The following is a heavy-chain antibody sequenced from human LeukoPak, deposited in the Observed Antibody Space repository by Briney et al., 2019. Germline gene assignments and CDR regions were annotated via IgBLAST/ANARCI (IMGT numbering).Heavy chain of an antibody. V-gene: IGHV4-34*01. J-gene: IGHJ4*02. Sequence: SETLSLTCAVYGGSFSGYYWSWIRQPPGKGLEWIGGINHSGSTNYNPSLKSRVTISVDTSKNQFSLKLSSVTAADTAVYYCARDYHYGSGRYQPFDCWGQGTLVTVSS. CDR1: GGSFSGYY. CDR2: INHSGST. CDR3: ARDYHYGSGRYQPFDC. D-gene: IGHD3-10*01.